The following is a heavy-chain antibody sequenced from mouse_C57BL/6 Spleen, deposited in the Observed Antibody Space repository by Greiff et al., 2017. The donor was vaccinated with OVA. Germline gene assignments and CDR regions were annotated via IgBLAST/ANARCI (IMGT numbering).Heavy chain of an antibody. J-gene: IGHJ2*01. CDR2: ISDGGSYT. V-gene: IGHV5-4*01. Sequence: DVKLVESGGGLVKPGGSLKLSCAASGFTFSSYAMSWVRQTPEKRLEWVATISDGGSYTYYPDNVKGRFTISRDNAKNNLYLQMSHLKSEDTAVYYCARDGGSSSDYWGQGTTLTVSS. CDR3: ARDGGSSSDY. D-gene: IGHD1-1*01. CDR1: GFTFSSYA.